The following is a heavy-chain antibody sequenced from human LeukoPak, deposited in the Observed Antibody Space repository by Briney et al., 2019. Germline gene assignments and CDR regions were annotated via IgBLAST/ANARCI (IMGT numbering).Heavy chain of an antibody. D-gene: IGHD3-3*01. CDR2: MNPNSGNT. CDR1: GYTFTSYD. J-gene: IGHJ4*02. Sequence: GASVKVSCKASGYTFTSYDINWLRQATGQGLGWMGWMNPNSGNTSYAQKFQGRVTMTRNTSISTAYMELSSLRSEATAVYYCARVSTYYDFWSAPRPLYYFDYWGQGTLVTVSS. CDR3: ARVSTYYDFWSAPRPLYYFDY. V-gene: IGHV1-8*01.